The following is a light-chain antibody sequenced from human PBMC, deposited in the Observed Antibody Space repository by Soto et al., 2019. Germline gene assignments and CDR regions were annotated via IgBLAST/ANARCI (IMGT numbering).Light chain of an antibody. V-gene: IGLV1-40*01. CDR1: SSNIGSTYD. CDR3: QSYDDSLSVHYV. CDR2: GNT. J-gene: IGLJ1*01. Sequence: QSVLTQPRSVSGAPGQRVTISCTGSSSNIGSTYDVQWYQQLPGTAPKLLIHGNTNRPSGVPDRFSGSKSGTSASLAITGLQADDEADYYCQSYDDSLSVHYVFGTGTKLTVL.